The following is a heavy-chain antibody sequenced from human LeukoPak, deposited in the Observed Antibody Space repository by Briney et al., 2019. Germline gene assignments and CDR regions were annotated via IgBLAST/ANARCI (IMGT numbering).Heavy chain of an antibody. CDR3: ARDLGGGLWPNAFDI. CDR1: GFSFSSYS. Sequence: GGSLRLSCAASGFSFSSYSITWVRQAPGKGLEWVSIISSYSTYTYYADSVKGRFTVSRDNAKNSLYLQMNSLRVEDTAVYYCARDLGGGLWPNAFDIWGQGTMVTVSS. D-gene: IGHD3-16*01. V-gene: IGHV3-21*01. CDR2: ISSYSTYT. J-gene: IGHJ3*02.